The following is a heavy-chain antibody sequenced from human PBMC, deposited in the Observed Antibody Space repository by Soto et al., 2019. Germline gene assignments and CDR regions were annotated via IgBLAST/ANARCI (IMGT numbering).Heavy chain of an antibody. CDR1: GFTFSSYW. V-gene: IGHV3-7*01. CDR2: IKQDGSEK. Sequence: GGSLRLSCAASGFTFSSYWMSWVRQAPGKGLEWVANIKQDGSEKYYVDSVMGRFTISRDNAKNSLYLQMNSLRAEDTAVYYCARDRTLFPPNFDYWGQGTLVTVSS. D-gene: IGHD3-3*01. CDR3: ARDRTLFPPNFDY. J-gene: IGHJ4*02.